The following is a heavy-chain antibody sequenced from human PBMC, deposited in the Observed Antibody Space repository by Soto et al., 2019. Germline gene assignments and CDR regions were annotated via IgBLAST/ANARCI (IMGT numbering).Heavy chain of an antibody. CDR1: GFTFSSYA. D-gene: IGHD1-26*01. CDR3: ARAEGNGIFDY. J-gene: IGHJ4*02. V-gene: IGHV3-30-3*01. Sequence: GSLRLSCAASGFTFSSYAMHWVRQAPGKGLEWVAVISYDGSNKYYADSVKGRFTISRDNSKNTLYLQMNSLRAEDTAVYYCARAEGNGIFDYWGQGTLVTVSS. CDR2: ISYDGSNK.